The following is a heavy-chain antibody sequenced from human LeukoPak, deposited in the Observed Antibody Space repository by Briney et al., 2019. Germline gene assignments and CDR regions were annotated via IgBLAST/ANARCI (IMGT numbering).Heavy chain of an antibody. Sequence: SQTLSLTCAVSGGSISSGGYSWSWIRQPPGKGLEWIGYIYHSGSTYYNPSLKSRVTISVDRSKNQFSLKLSSVTAADTAVYYCARAVVDSFDYWGQGTLVTVSS. CDR2: IYHSGST. D-gene: IGHD5-12*01. V-gene: IGHV4-30-2*01. J-gene: IGHJ4*02. CDR1: GGSISSGGYS. CDR3: ARAVVDSFDY.